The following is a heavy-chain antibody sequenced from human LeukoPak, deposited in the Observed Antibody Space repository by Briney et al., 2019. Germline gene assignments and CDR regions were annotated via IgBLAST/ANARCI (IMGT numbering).Heavy chain of an antibody. V-gene: IGHV4-59*01. J-gene: IGHJ4*01. CDR2: VYYSGST. CDR3: ARADSVSSTWSSFDY. D-gene: IGHD6-13*01. Sequence: SQTLSLTCTVSGGSISTYYWTWIRQPPGKGLEWIGNVYYSGSTNYNPSLKSRVTISIETSKNQFSLRLSSVTAADTAVYHCARADSVSSTWSSFDYWGHGTLVTVSS. CDR1: GGSISTYY.